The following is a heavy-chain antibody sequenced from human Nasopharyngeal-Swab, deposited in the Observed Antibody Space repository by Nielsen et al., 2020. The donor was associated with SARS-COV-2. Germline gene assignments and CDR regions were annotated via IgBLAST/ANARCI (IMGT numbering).Heavy chain of an antibody. D-gene: IGHD3-3*01. V-gene: IGHV3-23*01. CDR2: INGSGGST. CDR3: AKDETYYDFWSGYFRWFDP. Sequence: WIRQPPGKGLEWVSAINGSGGSTYYADSVKGRFTISRDNSKNTLYLQMNSLRAEDTAVYYCAKDETYYDFWSGYFRWFDPWGQGTLVTVSS. J-gene: IGHJ5*02.